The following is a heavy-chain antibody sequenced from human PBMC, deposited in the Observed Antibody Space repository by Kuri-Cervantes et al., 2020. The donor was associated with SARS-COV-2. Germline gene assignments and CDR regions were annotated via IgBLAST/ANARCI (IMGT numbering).Heavy chain of an antibody. J-gene: IGHJ4*02. CDR1: GFTFGDYA. CDR3: SLTAIRFWSKTMFDY. V-gene: IGHV3-49*03. CDR2: ITSKAYGGTT. D-gene: IGHD2-21*02. Sequence: GESLKISCTASGFTFGDYAMSWFRQAPGKGLEWVGFITSKAYGGTTEYAASVKGRFTISRDDSKSIAYLQMNSLKTEDTAVYYCSLTAIRFWSKTMFDYWGQGTLVTVSS.